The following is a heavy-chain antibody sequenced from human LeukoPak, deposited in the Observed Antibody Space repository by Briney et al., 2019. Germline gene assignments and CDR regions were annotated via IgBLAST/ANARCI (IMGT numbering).Heavy chain of an antibody. Sequence: PGGSLRLSCAASGFTFSSYGMHWVRQAPGKGLEWVAVIWYDGSNKYYADSVKGRFTISRDNSKNTLYLQMNSLRAEDTAVYYCARDEYYYDSSGYYINWGRGTLVTVSS. CDR2: IWYDGSNK. D-gene: IGHD3-22*01. J-gene: IGHJ4*02. CDR3: ARDEYYYDSSGYYIN. V-gene: IGHV3-33*01. CDR1: GFTFSSYG.